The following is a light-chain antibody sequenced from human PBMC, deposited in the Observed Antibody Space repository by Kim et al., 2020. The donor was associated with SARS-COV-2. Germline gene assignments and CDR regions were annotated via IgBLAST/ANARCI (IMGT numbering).Light chain of an antibody. CDR3: NSRDSSGNHQGGV. V-gene: IGLV3-19*01. J-gene: IGLJ2*01. CDR1: SLRSYY. CDR2: GKN. Sequence: SSELTQDPAVSVALGQTVRITCQGDSLRSYYASWYQQRPGQAPLLVIYGKNNRPSGIPDRFSGSSSGNTASLTITGAQAEDEADYYCNSRDSSGNHQGGVFGGGTQLTVL.